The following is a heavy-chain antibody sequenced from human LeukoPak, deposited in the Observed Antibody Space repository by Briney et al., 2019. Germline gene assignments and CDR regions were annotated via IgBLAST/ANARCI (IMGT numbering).Heavy chain of an antibody. CDR2: IYSGGST. Sequence: GGSLRLSCGASGFTVSTNYMSWVRQAPGKGLEWVSIIYSGGSTYYADSVKGRFTISRDNSKNTLYLQMNSLRPEDTAVYYCAKPFYYDSSFSTRAFDFWGKGTLVTVS. D-gene: IGHD3-22*01. CDR3: AKPFYYDSSFSTRAFDF. V-gene: IGHV3-53*01. J-gene: IGHJ3*01. CDR1: GFTVSTNY.